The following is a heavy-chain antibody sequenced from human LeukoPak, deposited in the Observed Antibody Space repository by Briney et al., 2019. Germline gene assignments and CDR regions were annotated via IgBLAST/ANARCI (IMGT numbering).Heavy chain of an antibody. V-gene: IGHV3-23*01. J-gene: IGHJ6*03. CDR3: AKPMGPVGVFGVVMNSYMDV. Sequence: TGGSLRLSCAASGFTFSSYAMSWVRQAPGKGLEWVAAISGSGSSANYADSVKGRFTISRDSSKNTLYLQMSGLRVEDTAVYHCAKPMGPVGVFGVVMNSYMDVWGKGTTVTVSS. D-gene: IGHD3-3*01. CDR1: GFTFSSYA. CDR2: ISGSGSSA.